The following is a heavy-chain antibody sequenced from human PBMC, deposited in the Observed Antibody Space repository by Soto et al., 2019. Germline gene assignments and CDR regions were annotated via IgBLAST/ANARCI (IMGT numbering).Heavy chain of an antibody. J-gene: IGHJ4*02. V-gene: IGHV4-59*01. CDR3: ARVRSSGYWLSFDY. D-gene: IGHD3-22*01. CDR2: IYYSGST. Sequence: PSETLSLTCTVSGGSISTYYWSWIRQPPGKGLEWIGYIYYSGSTNYNPSLKSRVTISVDTSKNQFSLKLSSVTAADTAVYYCARVRSSGYWLSFDYWGQGTLVTVSS. CDR1: GGSISTYY.